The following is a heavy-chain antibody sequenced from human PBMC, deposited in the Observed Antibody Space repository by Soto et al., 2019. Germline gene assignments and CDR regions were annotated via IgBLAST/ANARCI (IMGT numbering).Heavy chain of an antibody. Sequence: PSETLSLTCAVYGGSFSGYYWSWIRQPPGKGLEWIGEINHSGSTNYNPSLKSRVTISVDTSKNQFSLKLSSVTAADTAVYYCVTGSSTSSQPLDYWGQGTLVTVSS. CDR2: INHSGST. D-gene: IGHD2-2*01. CDR3: VTGSSTSSQPLDY. V-gene: IGHV4-34*01. J-gene: IGHJ4*02. CDR1: GGSFSGYY.